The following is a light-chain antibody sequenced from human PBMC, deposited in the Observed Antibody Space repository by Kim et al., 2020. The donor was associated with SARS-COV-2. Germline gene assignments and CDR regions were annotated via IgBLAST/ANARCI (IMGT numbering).Light chain of an antibody. CDR1: QSITTF. CDR2: SAS. J-gene: IGKJ2*01. Sequence: SVTVGDRVSISCRDSQSITTFLNCYQQKPGPAPNILIYSASTLQPGVPSRFTDSGSGTDFTLTITSLPPEDFATYYCQASYTDPYPFGHGTKLDI. V-gene: IGKV1-39*01. CDR3: QASYTDPYP.